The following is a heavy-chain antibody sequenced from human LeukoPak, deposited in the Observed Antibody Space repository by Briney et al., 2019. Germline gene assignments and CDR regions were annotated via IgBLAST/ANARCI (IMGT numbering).Heavy chain of an antibody. CDR3: ARAQPPYHGRLDS. Sequence: GGSLRLSCAASGFTFSSYDMHWVRQATGKGLEWVSGIGIAGDTHYPDSVRGRFTIFRENARNSLYLQMNSLRAEDTAVYYCARAQPPYHGRLDSWGQGILVTVSS. D-gene: IGHD3-16*01. CDR1: GFTFSSYD. J-gene: IGHJ5*01. CDR2: IGIAGDT. V-gene: IGHV3-13*01.